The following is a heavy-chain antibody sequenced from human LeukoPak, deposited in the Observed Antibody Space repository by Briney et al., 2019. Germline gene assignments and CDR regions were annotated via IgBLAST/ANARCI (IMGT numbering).Heavy chain of an antibody. Sequence: GGSLRLSCADAGNYWMHWVRQAPGKGLVWVSHINSDGSWTSYADSVKGRFTISKDNAKNTVYLQMNNLRAEDTAVYYCVGFYETYWGRGTLVTVSS. CDR3: VGFYETY. J-gene: IGHJ4*02. V-gene: IGHV3-74*01. CDR2: INSDGSWT. CDR1: GNYW. D-gene: IGHD2/OR15-2a*01.